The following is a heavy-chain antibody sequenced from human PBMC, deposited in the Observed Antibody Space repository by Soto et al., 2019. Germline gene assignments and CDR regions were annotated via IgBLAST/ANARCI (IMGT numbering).Heavy chain of an antibody. CDR3: AGRTSLTIVEIFSGGLSGYIGVAP. V-gene: IGHV4-39*01. CDR1: GGSISNPIYY. Sequence: SETLSLTCSVSGGSISNPIYYWAWIRQPPGKGLEWIGSIFYSGSAYYNPSLKSRVTMSVDTSQNQFSLKLSSVTAADTAVYYCAGRTSLTIVEIFSGGLSGYIGVAPWGRGTLVTVSS. D-gene: IGHD3-16*02. J-gene: IGHJ5*02. CDR2: IFYSGSA.